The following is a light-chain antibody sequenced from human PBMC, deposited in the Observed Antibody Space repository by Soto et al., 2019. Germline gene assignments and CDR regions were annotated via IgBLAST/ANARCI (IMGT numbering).Light chain of an antibody. J-gene: IGKJ1*01. CDR3: QQYGSSPQT. Sequence: EIVLTQTPGTLSLSPGERSTLSCMSSQIVSSNYLAWFQQKPGQAPRLLIYAASSRATGIPDRFSGSGSGTDFTLTISRLEPEDFAVYYCQQYGSSPQTFGQGTKVDIK. V-gene: IGKV3-20*01. CDR1: QIVSSNY. CDR2: AAS.